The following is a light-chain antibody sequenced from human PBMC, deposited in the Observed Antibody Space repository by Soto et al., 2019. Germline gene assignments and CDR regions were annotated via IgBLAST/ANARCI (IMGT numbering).Light chain of an antibody. Sequence: QSVLTQPPSASGTPGQRVTIACSGSSSNIGSTTVKWYQQLPGTAPKLLIYNNNQRPSGVPDRFSGSKSGTSASLAISGLQSEDEADYYSAAWDDSLNGVVFGGGTQLTVL. J-gene: IGLJ3*02. CDR3: AAWDDSLNGVV. CDR1: SSNIGSTT. V-gene: IGLV1-44*01. CDR2: NNN.